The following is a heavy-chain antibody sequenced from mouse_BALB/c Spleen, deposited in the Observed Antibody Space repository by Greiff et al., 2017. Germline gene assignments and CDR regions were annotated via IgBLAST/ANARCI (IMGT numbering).Heavy chain of an antibody. J-gene: IGHJ4*01. CDR3: ASLYYYGSSYARAMDY. CDR1: GFTFSSYA. D-gene: IGHD1-1*01. CDR2: ISSGGSYT. V-gene: IGHV5-9-1*01. Sequence: DVMLVESGGGLVKPGGSLKLSCAASGFTFSSYAMSWVRQTPEKRLEWVATISSGGSYTYYPDSVKGRFTISRDNAKNTLYLQMSSLRSEDTAMYYCASLYYYGSSYARAMDYWGQGTSVTVSS.